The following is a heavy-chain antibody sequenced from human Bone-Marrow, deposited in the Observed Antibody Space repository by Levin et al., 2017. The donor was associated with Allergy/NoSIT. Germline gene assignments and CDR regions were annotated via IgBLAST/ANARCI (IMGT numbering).Heavy chain of an antibody. Sequence: ASVKVSCRTSGYTFTSYFIYWVRQAPGQGLEWMGTINPSGGHAAYAQKFQGRVNMTRDTSTSTVYMELSSLRSEDSAVYYCARFWRDSSYGLDVWGQGTTVTVSS. V-gene: IGHV1-46*01. J-gene: IGHJ6*02. CDR2: INPSGGHA. CDR3: ARFWRDSSYGLDV. CDR1: GYTFTSYF. D-gene: IGHD3-3*01.